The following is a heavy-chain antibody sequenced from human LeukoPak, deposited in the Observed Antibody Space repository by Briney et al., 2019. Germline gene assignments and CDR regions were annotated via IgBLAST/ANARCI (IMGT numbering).Heavy chain of an antibody. CDR1: RFNFNSYG. CDR2: ISGGGGNT. J-gene: IGHJ4*02. CDR3: AKEWDY. V-gene: IGHV3-23*01. Sequence: PGGSLRLSCVASRFNFNSYGMTWVRQAPGKGLEWVSSISGGGGNTYYADSVKGRFTISRDNPKNKVYLQMNSLRAEDTAVYYCAKEWDYWGQGTLVTVSS.